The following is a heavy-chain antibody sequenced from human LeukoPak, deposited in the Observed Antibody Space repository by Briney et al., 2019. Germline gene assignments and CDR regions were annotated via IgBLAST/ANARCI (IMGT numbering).Heavy chain of an antibody. CDR2: IKQDGSEK. V-gene: IGHV3-7*04. Sequence: GGSLRLSCAVSGFTFSSYAMSWVRQAPGKGLEWVANIKQDGSEKYYVDSVKGRFTISRDNAKNTLYLQMNSLRAEDTAVYYCARVNYLDYWGQGTLVTVSS. CDR1: GFTFSSYA. CDR3: ARVNYLDY. J-gene: IGHJ4*02.